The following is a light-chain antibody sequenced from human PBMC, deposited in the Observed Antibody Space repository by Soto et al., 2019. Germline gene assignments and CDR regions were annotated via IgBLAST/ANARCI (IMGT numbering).Light chain of an antibody. CDR1: QSISSY. CDR2: AAS. CDR3: QQSYSTPRT. V-gene: IGKV1-39*01. Sequence: DIQMTQSPLSLSASVGDRVTISCRASQSISSYLNWYQQKPGKAPKLLIYAASSLQSGVPSRFSGGGSGTDFTLSINSLQPEDFATYYCQQSYSTPRTFGQGTKVDIK. J-gene: IGKJ1*01.